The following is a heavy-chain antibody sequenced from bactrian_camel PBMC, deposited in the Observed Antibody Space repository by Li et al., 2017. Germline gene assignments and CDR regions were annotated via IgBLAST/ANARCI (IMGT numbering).Heavy chain of an antibody. Sequence: DVQLVESGGGSVQAGGSLKLSCSYTRRPNYVTWFRQGPGNGREGVAGIYTGGGDGHYADAVKGRFTISKDNVKNTLYLEMNSLKPEDTAMYYCAAGSSYARSSCNGYAYNYWGQGTQVTVS. D-gene: IGHD3*01. CDR2: IYTGGGDG. CDR1: YTRRPNY. CDR3: AAGSSYARSSCNGYAYNY. V-gene: IGHV3S31*01. J-gene: IGHJ4*01.